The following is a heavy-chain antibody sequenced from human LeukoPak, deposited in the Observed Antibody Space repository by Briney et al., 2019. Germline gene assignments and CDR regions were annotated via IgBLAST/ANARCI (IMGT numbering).Heavy chain of an antibody. CDR1: GGSISSSNW. D-gene: IGHD1-26*01. Sequence: SETLSLTCAVSGGSISSSNWWSWVRQPPGKGLEWIGEIYHSGSTNYNPSLKSRVTISVDKSKNQFSLKLSSVTAADTAVYYCARNSQGWELPGGSYYMDVWGKGTTVTVSS. CDR3: ARNSQGWELPGGSYYMDV. V-gene: IGHV4-4*02. J-gene: IGHJ6*03. CDR2: IYHSGST.